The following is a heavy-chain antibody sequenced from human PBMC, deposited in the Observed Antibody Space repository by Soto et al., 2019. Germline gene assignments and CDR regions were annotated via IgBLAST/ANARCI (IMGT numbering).Heavy chain of an antibody. CDR1: GGSISSGGYY. CDR3: ARGPVTTVTTSWAWFDP. D-gene: IGHD4-17*01. CDR2: IYYSGST. V-gene: IGHV4-31*03. Sequence: QVQLQESGPGLVKPSQTLSLTCTVSGGSISSGGYYWSWIRQHPGKALEWIGYIYYSGSTYYNPSLKSRVTISVDTSNDQFSLKLSSVTAADTAVYYCARGPVTTVTTSWAWFDPWGQGTLVTVSS. J-gene: IGHJ5*02.